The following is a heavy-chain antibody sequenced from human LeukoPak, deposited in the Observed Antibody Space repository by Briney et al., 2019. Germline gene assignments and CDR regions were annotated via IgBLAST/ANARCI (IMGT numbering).Heavy chain of an antibody. CDR2: MNPNSGNT. V-gene: IGHV1-8*01. J-gene: IGHJ4*02. D-gene: IGHD4/OR15-4a*01. CDR1: GYTFTSYD. CDR3: ARARAMVVTNVGY. Sequence: ATVKVSCKASGYTFTSYDINWVRQATGQGLEWMGWMNPNSGNTVYAQKFQGRVTMTRNTSISTAYMELSTLISEDTAVYYCARARAMVVTNVGYWGQGTLVTVAS.